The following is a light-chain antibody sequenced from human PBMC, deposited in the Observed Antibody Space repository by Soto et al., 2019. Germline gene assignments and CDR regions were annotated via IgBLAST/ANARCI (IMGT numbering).Light chain of an antibody. CDR3: QKYSSVPV. Sequence: DIQMTQSPTSLSASVGDRVTITRRASQDIRNFVAWYQQKPGKAPKLLIYAASTLQSGVPYRFSGSGSGTDFTLTINSLQPEDVATYSCQKYSSVPVFGPGTKVEIK. CDR1: QDIRNF. V-gene: IGKV1-27*01. CDR2: AAS. J-gene: IGKJ3*01.